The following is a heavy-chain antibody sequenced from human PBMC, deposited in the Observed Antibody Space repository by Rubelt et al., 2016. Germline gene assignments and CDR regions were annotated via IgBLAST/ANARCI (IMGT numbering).Heavy chain of an antibody. J-gene: IGHJ4*02. CDR2: ISAYSGNT. CDR3: ARDEPYSSSWYDY. CDR1: GYTFTSYG. V-gene: IGHV1-18*01. Sequence: QVQLVQSGAEVKKPGASVKVSCKASGYTFTSYGISWVRQAPGQGLEWMGWISAYSGNTNDAQKLQGRVTMTTDTSTSRAYVELRSLRSDDTAVYYCARDEPYSSSWYDYWGQGTLVTVSS. D-gene: IGHD6-13*01.